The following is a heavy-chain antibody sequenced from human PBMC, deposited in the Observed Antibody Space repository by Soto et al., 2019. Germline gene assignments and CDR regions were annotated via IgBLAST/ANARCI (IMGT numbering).Heavy chain of an antibody. Sequence: GESLKISCQTSGYTFSSNWIGWVRRMPGKGLEWLGIIYPGDSETRYSPSFQGQVTISADRSFRTAYLQWTSLQASDTAMYYCARLLDSWGEPQYFDSWGQGTRVTVAS. D-gene: IGHD3-16*01. J-gene: IGHJ4*02. V-gene: IGHV5-51*01. CDR3: ARLLDSWGEPQYFDS. CDR1: GYTFSSNW. CDR2: IYPGDSET.